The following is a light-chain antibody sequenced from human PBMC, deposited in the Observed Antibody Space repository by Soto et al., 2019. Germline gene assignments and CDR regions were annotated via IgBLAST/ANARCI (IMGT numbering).Light chain of an antibody. CDR1: QSVSSY. Sequence: EIGLTQSPATLSLSPVERATRSCRSSQSVSSYLAWYQQKPGQAPRLLIYDASNKATGIPARFSGSESGTDFTLTISSLEPEDFAVYYCQQRSIWPLLTFGGGTKVEIK. J-gene: IGKJ4*01. V-gene: IGKV3-11*01. CDR3: QQRSIWPLLT. CDR2: DAS.